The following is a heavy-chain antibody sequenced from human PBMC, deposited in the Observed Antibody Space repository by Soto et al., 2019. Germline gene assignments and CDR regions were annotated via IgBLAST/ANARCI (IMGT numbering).Heavy chain of an antibody. CDR3: ARGADSGSYCLTPIDY. Sequence: EVQLVESGGGLVKPGESLRLSCAPSGFTFSSYAMNWVRQAPGKGLEWVSSITSGSTYIYYADSVKGRFTVSRDDSKNSLYLQMNSLRAEDTAIYYCARGADSGSYCLTPIDYWGQGPLVSVSS. D-gene: IGHD1-26*01. V-gene: IGHV3-21*02. J-gene: IGHJ4*02. CDR1: GFTFSSYA. CDR2: ITSGSTYI.